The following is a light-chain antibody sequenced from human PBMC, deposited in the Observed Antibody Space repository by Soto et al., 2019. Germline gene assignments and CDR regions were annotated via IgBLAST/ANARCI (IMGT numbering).Light chain of an antibody. J-gene: IGLJ2*01. Sequence: SYELTQPPSVSVCPGQTASITCSGDKLGDKYACWYQQKPGQSPVLVIYQDSKRPSGIPERFSGSNSGNTATLTISGTQAMDEADYYCQAWDNSLVFGGGTKLTVL. V-gene: IGLV3-1*01. CDR3: QAWDNSLV. CDR1: KLGDKY. CDR2: QDS.